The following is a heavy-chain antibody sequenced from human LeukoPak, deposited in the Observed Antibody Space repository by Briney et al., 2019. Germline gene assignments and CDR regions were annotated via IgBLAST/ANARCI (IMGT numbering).Heavy chain of an antibody. D-gene: IGHD1-7*01. CDR1: GFTFGRYW. CDR3: AKLKDDVTKLDY. CDR2: INQGGSRL. Sequence: GGSLRLSCAGSGFTFGRYWMSWVRQAPGKGLEWVASINQGGSRLHYLDSVTGRFIISRDDAQNSLFLQMTRLRVDDTAVYYCAKLKDDVTKLDYWGQGTLVSVSS. V-gene: IGHV3-7*01. J-gene: IGHJ4*02.